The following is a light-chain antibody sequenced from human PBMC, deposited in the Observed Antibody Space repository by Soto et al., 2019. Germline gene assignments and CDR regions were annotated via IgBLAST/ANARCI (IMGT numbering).Light chain of an antibody. J-gene: IGLJ3*02. Sequence: QSVLTQSPSASASLGASVKLTCTLSSGHSTYAIAWHQQQPEKGPRFLMKLNSDGSHNKGDGIPDRFSGSSSGAERYLIISGLQSEDEADYYCQTWGTGLGVFGGGTKVTVL. CDR2: LNSDGSH. CDR3: QTWGTGLGV. CDR1: SGHSTYA. V-gene: IGLV4-69*01.